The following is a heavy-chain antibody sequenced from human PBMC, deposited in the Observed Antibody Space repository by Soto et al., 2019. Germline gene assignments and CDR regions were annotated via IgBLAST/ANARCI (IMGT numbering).Heavy chain of an antibody. CDR2: IYYSGST. CDR3: ARHFYTWRDRNGMDV. J-gene: IGHJ6*02. CDR1: GGSISSSSYY. D-gene: IGHD3-16*01. Sequence: SETLSLTCTVSGGSISSSSYYWGWIRQPPGKGLEWIGSIYYSGSTYYNPSLKSRVTISVDTSKNQFSLKLSSVTAADTAVYYCARHFYTWRDRNGMDVWGQGTTVTVSS. V-gene: IGHV4-39*01.